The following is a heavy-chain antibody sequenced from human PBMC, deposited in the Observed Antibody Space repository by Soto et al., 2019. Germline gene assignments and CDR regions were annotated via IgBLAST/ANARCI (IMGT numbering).Heavy chain of an antibody. J-gene: IGHJ4*02. D-gene: IGHD2-2*01. CDR3: ASKSEKQVPAAHDY. Sequence: QLQLQESGPGLVKPSETLSLTCTVSGGSISSSSYYWGWIRQPPGKGLEWIGSIYYSGSTYYNPSLKSRVTISVDTSKNQFSLKLSSVTAADTAVYYCASKSEKQVPAAHDYWGQGTLVTVSS. CDR2: IYYSGST. V-gene: IGHV4-39*01. CDR1: GGSISSSSYY.